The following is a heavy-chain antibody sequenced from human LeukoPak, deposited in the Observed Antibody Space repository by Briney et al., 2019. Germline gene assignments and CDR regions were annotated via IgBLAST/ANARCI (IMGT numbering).Heavy chain of an antibody. CDR3: ARVAVGYCSSTSCYYYYGMDV. Sequence: ASVKVSCKASGYTFTSYDINWVRQATGQGLEWMGWMNPNSGNTGYAQKFQGRVTMTRNTSISTAYMELSSLRSEDTAVYYCARVAVGYCSSTSCYYYYGMDVWGQGTRSPSP. CDR1: GYTFTSYD. CDR2: MNPNSGNT. V-gene: IGHV1-8*01. D-gene: IGHD2-2*01. J-gene: IGHJ6*02.